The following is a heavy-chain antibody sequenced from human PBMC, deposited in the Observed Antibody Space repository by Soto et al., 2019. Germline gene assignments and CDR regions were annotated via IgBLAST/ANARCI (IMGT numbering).Heavy chain of an antibody. Sequence: QVQLVQSGAEVKKPGASVKVSCKAPGYIFPSCTISWVRQAPEQGLEWMGWISAYNGNIKDAQKFQGRFTMTTDTSTSTAYMELRSLTSDDTAMYYCAIANYGDNDYWGQGTLVTVSS. CDR1: GYIFPSCT. CDR2: ISAYNGNI. D-gene: IGHD4-17*01. V-gene: IGHV1-18*01. CDR3: AIANYGDNDY. J-gene: IGHJ4*02.